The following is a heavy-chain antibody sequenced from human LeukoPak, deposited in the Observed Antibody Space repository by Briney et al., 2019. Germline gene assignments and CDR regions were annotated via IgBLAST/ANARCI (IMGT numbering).Heavy chain of an antibody. D-gene: IGHD3-22*01. CDR2: ISGSGGST. V-gene: IGHV3-23*01. Sequence: GGSLRLSCAASGFTFSSYAMSWVRQAPGKGLEWVSAISGSGGSTYYADSVKGRFTISRDNSKNTLYLQMNSLRAEDTAVYYCAKDPPSYYYDSSAFDIWGQGTMVTVSS. CDR3: AKDPPSYYYDSSAFDI. J-gene: IGHJ3*02. CDR1: GFTFSSYA.